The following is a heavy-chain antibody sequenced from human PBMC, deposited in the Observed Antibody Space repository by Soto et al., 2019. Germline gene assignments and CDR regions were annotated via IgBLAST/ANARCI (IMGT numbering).Heavy chain of an antibody. J-gene: IGHJ4*03. CDR3: AREFRLGTTXXXGXXX. CDR1: GGSISSGDYY. V-gene: IGHV4-30-4*01. D-gene: IGHD5-12*01. CDR2: IYYSGST. Sequence: SETLSLTCTVSGGSISSGDYYWRWIRQPPGKGLEWIGYIYYSGSTYYNPSRKSRVTISVDTSKNQFSLKLSSVTAADTAVYYCAREFRLGTTXXXGXXXXXQGTXXTVSS.